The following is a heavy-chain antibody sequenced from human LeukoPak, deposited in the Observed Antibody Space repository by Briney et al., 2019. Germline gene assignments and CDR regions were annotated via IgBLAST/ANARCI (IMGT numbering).Heavy chain of an antibody. V-gene: IGHV3-23*01. J-gene: IGHJ4*02. CDR3: VKSPCSGGSCYYFDY. CDR1: GFTFSSYA. Sequence: GGSLRLSCAASGFTFSSYAMSWVRQAPGKGLEGVSAISGSGGSTYYADSVKGRFTISRDNSKNTLYLQMNSLRAEDTAVYYCVKSPCSGGSCYYFDYWGQGTLVTVSS. D-gene: IGHD2-15*01. CDR2: ISGSGGST.